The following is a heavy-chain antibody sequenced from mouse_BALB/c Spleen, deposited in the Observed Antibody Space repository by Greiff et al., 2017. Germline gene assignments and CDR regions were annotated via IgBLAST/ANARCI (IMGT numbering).Heavy chain of an antibody. V-gene: IGHV1-9*01. Sequence: VMLVESGAELMKPGASVKISCKATGYTFSSYWIEWVKQRPGHGLEWIGEILPGSGSTNYNEKFKGKATFTADTSSNTAYMQLSSLTSEDSAVYYCARSEGTTTGAYWGQGTLVTVSA. J-gene: IGHJ3*01. CDR2: ILPGSGST. CDR3: ARSEGTTTGAY. D-gene: IGHD1-1*01. CDR1: GYTFSSYW.